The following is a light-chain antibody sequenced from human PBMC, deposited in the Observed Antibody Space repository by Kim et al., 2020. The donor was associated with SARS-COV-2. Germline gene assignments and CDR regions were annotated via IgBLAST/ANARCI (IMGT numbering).Light chain of an antibody. V-gene: IGLV3-1*01. CDR2: QDS. CDR1: KLGDKY. J-gene: IGLJ2*01. Sequence: SYELTQPPSVSVSPGQTASITCSGDKLGDKYACWYQQKPGQSPVLVIFQDSKRPPGFPVRFSGSNSGNTATLTISGTQAMAEADCYCQAWASSTVVFGGGTQLTVL. CDR3: QAWASSTVV.